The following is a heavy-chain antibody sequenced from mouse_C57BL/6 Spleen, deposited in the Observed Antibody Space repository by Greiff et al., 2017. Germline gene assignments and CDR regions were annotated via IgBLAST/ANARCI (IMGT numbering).Heavy chain of an antibody. V-gene: IGHV1-54*01. Sequence: QVQLQQSGAELVRPGTSVKVSCKATGYAFTNYLIEWVKQRPGHGLAWIGVITPGSGGPNYNEKFKGKATLTADKSSSTSYMQLSILTSEDSAVYFCAKYYGAYWGQGTLVTVSA. CDR3: AKYYGAY. CDR2: ITPGSGGP. D-gene: IGHD1-1*01. J-gene: IGHJ3*01. CDR1: GYAFTNYL.